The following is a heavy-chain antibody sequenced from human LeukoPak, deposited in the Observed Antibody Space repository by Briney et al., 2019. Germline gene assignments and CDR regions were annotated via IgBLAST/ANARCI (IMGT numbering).Heavy chain of an antibody. J-gene: IGHJ6*03. CDR3: ARDFTGSSGYYYPPEYYYYYYMDV. D-gene: IGHD3-22*01. Sequence: PSQTLSLTCTVSGASISSGSYYWSWIRQPAGKGLEWIGRIYTSGNTNYNPSLKSRVTISLDTSKNQFSLKLSSVTAADTAVYYCARDFTGSSGYYYPPEYYYYYYMDVWGKGTTVTVSS. CDR1: GASISSGSYY. V-gene: IGHV4-61*02. CDR2: IYTSGNT.